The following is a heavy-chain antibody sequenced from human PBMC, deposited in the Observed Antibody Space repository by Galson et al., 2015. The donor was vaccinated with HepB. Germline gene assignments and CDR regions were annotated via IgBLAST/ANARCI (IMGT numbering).Heavy chain of an antibody. CDR1: GGTFSSYA. V-gene: IGHV1-69*06. CDR2: IIPIFGTA. CDR3: ARGSYSSWGKYYFDY. Sequence: SVKVSCKASGGTFSSYAIGWVRQAPGQGLEWMGGIIPIFGTANYAQKFQGRVTITADKSTSTAYMELGSLRSEDTAVYYCARGSYSSWGKYYFDYWGQGTLVTVSS. J-gene: IGHJ4*02. D-gene: IGHD6-6*01.